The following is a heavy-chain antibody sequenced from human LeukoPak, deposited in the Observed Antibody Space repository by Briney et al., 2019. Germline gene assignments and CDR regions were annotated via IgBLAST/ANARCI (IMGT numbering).Heavy chain of an antibody. Sequence: SETLSLTCTVSGGSISSSSYYWGWIRQPPGKGLEWIGSIYYSGSTYYNPSLKSRVTISVDTSKNQFSLKLSSVTAADTAVYYCARPGATDNQYYYYYGMDVWGQGTTVTVSS. V-gene: IGHV4-39*01. CDR1: GGSISSSSYY. J-gene: IGHJ6*02. CDR3: ARPGATDNQYYYYYGMDV. D-gene: IGHD1-26*01. CDR2: IYYSGST.